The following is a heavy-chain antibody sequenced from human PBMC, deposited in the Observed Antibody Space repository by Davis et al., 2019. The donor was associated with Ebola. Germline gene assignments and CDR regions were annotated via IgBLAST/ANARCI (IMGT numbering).Heavy chain of an antibody. Sequence: GESLKISCAASGFTFSSYWMHWVRQAPGKGLVWVSRINSDGSSTSYADSVKGRFTISRDNAKNTLYLQMNSLRAEDTAVYYCASGSSSSWYRVSYFDYWGQETLVTVSS. J-gene: IGHJ4*02. CDR3: ASGSSSSWYRVSYFDY. D-gene: IGHD6-13*01. CDR2: INSDGSST. V-gene: IGHV3-74*01. CDR1: GFTFSSYW.